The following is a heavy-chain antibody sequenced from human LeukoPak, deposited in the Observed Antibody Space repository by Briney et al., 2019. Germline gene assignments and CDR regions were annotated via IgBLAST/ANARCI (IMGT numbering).Heavy chain of an antibody. CDR2: IYTSGST. CDR3: ARGKKTGTSHYYYYYMDV. V-gene: IGHV4-4*07. D-gene: IGHD1-7*01. Sequence: SETLSLTCTVSGGSISSYYWSWIRQPAGKGLEWIGRIYTSGSTNYNPSLKSRVTISVDTSKNQFSLKLSSVTAADTAVYYCARGKKTGTSHYYYYYMDVWGKGTTVTVSS. J-gene: IGHJ6*03. CDR1: GGSISSYY.